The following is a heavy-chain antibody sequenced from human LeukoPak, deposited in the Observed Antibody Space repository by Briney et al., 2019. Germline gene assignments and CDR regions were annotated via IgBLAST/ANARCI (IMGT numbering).Heavy chain of an antibody. Sequence: GGSLRLSCAASGFTSSSYSMDWVRQAPGKGLEWVSSISSSSSYIYYADSVKGRFTISRDNAKNSLYLQMNSLRAEDTAVYYCARTYYDFWSGPHYFDYWGQGTLVTVSS. CDR3: ARTYYDFWSGPHYFDY. D-gene: IGHD3-3*01. J-gene: IGHJ4*02. CDR2: ISSSSSYI. CDR1: GFTSSSYS. V-gene: IGHV3-21*01.